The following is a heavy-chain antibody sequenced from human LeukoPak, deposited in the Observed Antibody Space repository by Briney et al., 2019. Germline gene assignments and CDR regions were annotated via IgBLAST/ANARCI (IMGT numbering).Heavy chain of an antibody. J-gene: IGHJ5*02. CDR2: IIPIFGTA. Sequence: SVKVSCKASGYTFTGYYMHWVRQAPGQGLEWMGGIIPIFGTANYAQKFQGRVTITADESTSTAYMELSSLRSDDTAVYYCARSGFGSGISFDLWGQGTLVTVSS. D-gene: IGHD3-10*01. CDR3: ARSGFGSGISFDL. V-gene: IGHV1-69*13. CDR1: GYTFTGYY.